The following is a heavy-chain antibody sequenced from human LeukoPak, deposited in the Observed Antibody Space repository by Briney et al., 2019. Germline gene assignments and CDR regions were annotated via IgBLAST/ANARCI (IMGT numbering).Heavy chain of an antibody. CDR3: ARGRGYSGRYFDAFDM. V-gene: IGHV3-53*01. Sequence: PGGSLRLSCAASGFTVSSNYMSWVRQAPGKGLEWVSVIYSGGSTYYADSVKGRFTISRDNSKNTLYLQMNSLRAEDTAVYYCARGRGYSGRYFDAFDMWGQGTMVTVSS. J-gene: IGHJ3*02. CDR2: IYSGGST. CDR1: GFTVSSNY. D-gene: IGHD1-26*01.